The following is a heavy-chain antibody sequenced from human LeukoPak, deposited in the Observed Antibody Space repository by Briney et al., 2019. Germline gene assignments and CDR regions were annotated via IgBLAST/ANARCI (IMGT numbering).Heavy chain of an antibody. CDR3: ARDSNYYSGSGYYAYFDY. D-gene: IGHD3-22*01. V-gene: IGHV3-30-3*01. CDR1: GFTFSSYA. CDR2: ISYDGSNK. Sequence: GGSLRLSCAASGFTFSSYAMHWVRQAPGKGLEWVAVISYDGSNKYYADSVKGRFTISRDNSKNTLYLQMNSLRAEDTAVYYCARDSNYYSGSGYYAYFDYWGQGTLVTVSS. J-gene: IGHJ4*02.